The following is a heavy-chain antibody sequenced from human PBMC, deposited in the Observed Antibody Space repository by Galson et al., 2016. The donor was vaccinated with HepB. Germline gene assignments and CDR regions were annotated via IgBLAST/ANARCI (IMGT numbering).Heavy chain of an antibody. J-gene: IGHJ6*04. CDR3: ARFLRVAAGGNVSPYGMDV. CDR2: IRNKANSYTT. Sequence: SLRLSCAASGFTFSDHYMDWVRQAPGKGLEWVGRIRNKANSYTTDYAASVTGRFTISRDDSNNSLYLQMNSLKTEDTAMYYCARFLRVAAGGNVSPYGMDVWGKGTTVTVSS. D-gene: IGHD2-15*01. V-gene: IGHV3-72*01. CDR1: GFTFSDHY.